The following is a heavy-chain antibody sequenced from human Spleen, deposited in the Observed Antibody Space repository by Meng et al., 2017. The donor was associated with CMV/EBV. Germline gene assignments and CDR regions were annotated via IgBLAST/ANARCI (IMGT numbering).Heavy chain of an antibody. J-gene: IGHJ6*02. Sequence: GGSLRLSCAASGFSVSTYYMTWVRQAPGKGLEWVSVIYSGGSTHSGGSTYYAESVKGRFTISRDSSKNTLYLQMNSLRAEDTAVYYCAKEFIVDPQMRFDYYYGMDVWGQGTTVTVSS. CDR3: AKEFIVDPQMRFDYYYGMDV. D-gene: IGHD2-15*01. V-gene: IGHV3-NL1*01. CDR1: GFSVSTYY. CDR2: IYSGGSTHSGGST.